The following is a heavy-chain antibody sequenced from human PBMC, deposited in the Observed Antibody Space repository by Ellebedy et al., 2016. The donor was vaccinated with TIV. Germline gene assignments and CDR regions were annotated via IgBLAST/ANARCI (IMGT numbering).Heavy chain of an antibody. V-gene: IGHV3-7*03. CDR1: GFTFSGYW. CDR3: ARVPLDGAVAGTVEVAFDY. Sequence: GESLKISCAASGFTFSGYWMNWVRQAPGKGLEWVANIKEDGSEKYYVDSVKGRFTISRDNAKNSLYLQMNTLRAEDTAVYYCARVPLDGAVAGTVEVAFDYWGQGTLVTVSS. D-gene: IGHD6-19*01. CDR2: IKEDGSEK. J-gene: IGHJ4*02.